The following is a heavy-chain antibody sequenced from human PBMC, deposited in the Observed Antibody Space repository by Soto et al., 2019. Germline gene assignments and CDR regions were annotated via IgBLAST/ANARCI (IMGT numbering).Heavy chain of an antibody. Sequence: EVQLVESGGGLVQPGGSLRLSCAASGFTFSSYWMHWVRQVPGKGLVWVSRIKYDGSTTTYADSVKGRFTISRDNGENTVYLQMNSLRAEDTAVYYCARGGSGTYLLDSWGQGTLVTVSS. D-gene: IGHD3-10*01. V-gene: IGHV3-74*01. CDR3: ARGGSGTYLLDS. J-gene: IGHJ4*02. CDR2: IKYDGSTT. CDR1: GFTFSSYW.